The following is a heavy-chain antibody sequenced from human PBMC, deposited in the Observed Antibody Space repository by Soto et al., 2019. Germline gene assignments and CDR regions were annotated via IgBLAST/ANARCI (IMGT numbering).Heavy chain of an antibody. CDR1: GFTFRTFT. D-gene: IGHD3-9*01. CDR2: IIGGDGDK. CDR3: AKDRDPDGIWTFDS. Sequence: EVQLLEHGGQLVQPGESLRLSCAASGFTFRTFTMNWVRQAPGKGLEWVSDIIGGDGDKFYSDSVKGRFTISRDNSKDMLFLQMSSLRVDDTAVYYCAKDRDPDGIWTFDSWGQGTLVTVSS. V-gene: IGHV3-23*01. J-gene: IGHJ5*01.